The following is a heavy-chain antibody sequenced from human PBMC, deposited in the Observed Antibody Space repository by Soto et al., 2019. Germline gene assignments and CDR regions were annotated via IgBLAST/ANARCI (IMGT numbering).Heavy chain of an antibody. V-gene: IGHV2-70*11. CDR1: GFSLNTPTTC. D-gene: IGHD2-8*02. CDR2: IDWDDEK. J-gene: IGHJ4*02. CDR3: ARMVIPGGLDY. Sequence: ESGPTLGNPTQTLTLTCTFSGFSLNTPTTCITWIRQPPGKALEWLARIDWDDEKHYSTSLETRLTISKDTSKNQVVLTMTNMDPVDTATYYCARMVIPGGLDYWGLGTLVTVSS.